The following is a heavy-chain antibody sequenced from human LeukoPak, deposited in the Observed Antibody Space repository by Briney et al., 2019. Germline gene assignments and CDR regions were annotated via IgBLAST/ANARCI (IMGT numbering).Heavy chain of an antibody. Sequence: PSETLSLTCTVSGGSISGSNYYWGWIRQPPGKGREWIGSIYYSGTTYYNPSLKSRVTISVDTSKNQFSLEVTSMTAADTAAYYCARHSSAARPNFDYWGQGTLVTVSS. V-gene: IGHV4-39*01. J-gene: IGHJ4*02. CDR2: IYYSGTT. CDR3: ARHSSAARPNFDY. D-gene: IGHD6-6*01. CDR1: GGSISGSNYY.